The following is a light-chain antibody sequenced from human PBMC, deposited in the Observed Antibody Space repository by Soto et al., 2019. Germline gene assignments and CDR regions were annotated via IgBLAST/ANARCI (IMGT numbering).Light chain of an antibody. CDR2: AAS. CDR3: QQSYSTPFT. V-gene: IGKV1-39*01. CDR1: QSISSY. J-gene: IGKJ3*01. Sequence: DIQMTQSPSSLSASVGDRVTLTCRASQSISSYLNWYQQKPGKAPKFLIYAASSLQSGVPSRFSGSGSGTDFTLTISSLQPEDFATYYGQQSYSTPFTFGPGTKVDI.